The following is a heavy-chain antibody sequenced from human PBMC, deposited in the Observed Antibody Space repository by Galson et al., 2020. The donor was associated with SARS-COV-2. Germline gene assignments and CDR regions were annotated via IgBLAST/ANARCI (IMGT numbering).Heavy chain of an antibody. CDR1: GFTFSSYD. D-gene: IGHD6-13*01. Sequence: GGSLRLSCAASGFTFSSYDMHWVRQATGKGLEWVSAIGTAGDTYYPGSVKGRFTISRENAKNSLYLQMNSLRAGDTAVYYCARGEYSSSWSGYYDYMDVWGKGTTGTVSS. CDR3: ARGEYSSSWSGYYDYMDV. J-gene: IGHJ6*03. CDR2: IGTAGDT. V-gene: IGHV3-13*01.